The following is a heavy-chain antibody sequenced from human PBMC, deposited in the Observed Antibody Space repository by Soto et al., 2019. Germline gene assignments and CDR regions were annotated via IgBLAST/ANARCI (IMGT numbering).Heavy chain of an antibody. CDR2: ISYDGSNK. V-gene: IGHV3-30-3*01. J-gene: IGHJ4*02. Sequence: QVQLEESGGGVVQPGRSLRLSCAASGFTFSSYAMHWVRQAPGKGLEWVAVISYDGSNKYYADSVKGRFTISRDNSKNTLYLQMNSLRAEDTAVYYCARFRYSLRYFDYWGQGTLVTVSS. CDR3: ARFRYSLRYFDY. D-gene: IGHD4-4*01. CDR1: GFTFSSYA.